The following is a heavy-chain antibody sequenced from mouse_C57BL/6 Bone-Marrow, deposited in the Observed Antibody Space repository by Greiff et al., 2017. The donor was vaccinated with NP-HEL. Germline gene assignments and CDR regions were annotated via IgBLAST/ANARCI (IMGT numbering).Heavy chain of an antibody. D-gene: IGHD2-3*01. CDR3: ARDYDGYPHWYFDV. CDR2: INYDGSST. J-gene: IGHJ1*03. CDR1: GFTFSDYY. V-gene: IGHV5-16*01. Sequence: EVKVEESEGGLVQPGSSMKLSCTASGFTFSDYYMAWVRQVPEKGLEWVANINYDGSSTYYLDSLKSRFIISRDNAKNILYLQMSSLKSEDTATYYCARDYDGYPHWYFDVWGTGTTVTVSS.